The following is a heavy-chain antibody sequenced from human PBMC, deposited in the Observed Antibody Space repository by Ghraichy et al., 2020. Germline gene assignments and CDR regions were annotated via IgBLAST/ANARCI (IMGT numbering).Heavy chain of an antibody. J-gene: IGHJ6*03. Sequence: SETLSLTCAVYGGSLSNYYWNWVRQRPGKGLEWIGEIHHSGSTNYNPSLKSRVTISLDTSKKQFSLKLNSVTAADTAVYYCARGEDVVVLSARYFYMDVWGKGTTVTVSS. V-gene: IGHV4-34*01. CDR3: ARGEDVVVLSARYFYMDV. D-gene: IGHD2-15*01. CDR1: GGSLSNYY. CDR2: IHHSGST.